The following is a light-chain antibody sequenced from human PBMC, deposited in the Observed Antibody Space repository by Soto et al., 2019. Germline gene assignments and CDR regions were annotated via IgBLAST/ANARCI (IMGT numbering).Light chain of an antibody. Sequence: DIQMTQSPTSLSASVGDRVTITCRASQGIRNFVAWYQQKPGKAPKLLIYAASTLQSGVPSRFSGSGSGTDLTTTINSLQPEDVATYSCQKYSSVPVFGPGTKVEIK. CDR3: QKYSSVPV. CDR1: QGIRNF. J-gene: IGKJ3*01. V-gene: IGKV1-27*01. CDR2: AAS.